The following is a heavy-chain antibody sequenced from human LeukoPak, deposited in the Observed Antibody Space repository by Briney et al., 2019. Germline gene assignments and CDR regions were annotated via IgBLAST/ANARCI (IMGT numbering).Heavy chain of an antibody. V-gene: IGHV3-64*01. Sequence: GGSLRLSCSASGFTFSNYTMHWVRQAPGKRLEYVSAITNNGDSTYYANSVKGRFIISRDNSKNTLYLQMGSLRAEDMAVYYCARVGDKGAFDYWGQGTLVTVSS. CDR1: GFTFSNYT. CDR2: ITNNGDST. CDR3: ARVGDKGAFDY. D-gene: IGHD3-16*01. J-gene: IGHJ4*02.